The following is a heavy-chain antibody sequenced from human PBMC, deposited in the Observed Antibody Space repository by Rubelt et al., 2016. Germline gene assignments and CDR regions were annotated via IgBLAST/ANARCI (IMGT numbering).Heavy chain of an antibody. Sequence: QVQLQQWGAGLLKPSETLSLTCAVYGGSFSGYYWSWLRQPPGKGLEWIGEINHSGSTNYNPSLKSGVTIAVDSSKTQFSLRLSSVTAADTAVYYCARVDYGPGKRYYYYGMDVWGQGTTVTVSS. J-gene: IGHJ6*02. CDR2: INHSGST. CDR3: ARVDYGPGKRYYYYGMDV. V-gene: IGHV4-34*01. CDR1: GGSFSGYY. D-gene: IGHD3-10*01.